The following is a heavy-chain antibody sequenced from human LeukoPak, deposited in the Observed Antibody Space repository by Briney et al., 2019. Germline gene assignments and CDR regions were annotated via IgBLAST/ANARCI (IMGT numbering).Heavy chain of an antibody. Sequence: GGSLRLSCAASGFTFSNSAMSWVRQAPGKGLEWVSAISDGGGTYYADSVKGRFTISRDISKNTLYLQMNSLRAEDTAVYYCARGLRSFMVRGVILDYWGQGTLVTVSS. D-gene: IGHD3-10*01. J-gene: IGHJ4*02. V-gene: IGHV3-23*01. CDR1: GFTFSNSA. CDR2: ISDGGGT. CDR3: ARGLRSFMVRGVILDY.